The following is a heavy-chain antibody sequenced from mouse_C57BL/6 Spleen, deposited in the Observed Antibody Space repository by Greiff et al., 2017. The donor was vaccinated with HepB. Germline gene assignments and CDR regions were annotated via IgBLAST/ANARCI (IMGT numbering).Heavy chain of an antibody. CDR3: TRAYDGFYYFDY. V-gene: IGHV5-9-1*02. Sequence: EVQLVESGEGLVKPGGSLKLSCAASGFTFSSYAMSWVRQTPEKRLEWVAYISSGGDYIYYADTVKGRFTISRDNARNTLYLQMSSLKSEDTAMYYCTRAYDGFYYFDYWGQGTTLTVSS. CDR1: GFTFSSYA. CDR2: ISSGGDYI. D-gene: IGHD2-3*01. J-gene: IGHJ2*01.